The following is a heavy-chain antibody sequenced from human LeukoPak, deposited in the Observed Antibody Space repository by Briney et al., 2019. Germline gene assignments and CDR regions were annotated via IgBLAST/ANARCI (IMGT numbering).Heavy chain of an antibody. D-gene: IGHD2-8*01. Sequence: ASVKVSCKASGYTFTSYGISWVRQAPGQGLEWMGWISAYNGNTSYAQKLQGRVTMTTDTSTSTAYMELRSLRSDDTAVYYCARDPRGVLMPYPGLDYWGQGTLVTVSS. CDR1: GYTFTSYG. CDR3: ARDPRGVLMPYPGLDY. V-gene: IGHV1-18*01. CDR2: ISAYNGNT. J-gene: IGHJ4*02.